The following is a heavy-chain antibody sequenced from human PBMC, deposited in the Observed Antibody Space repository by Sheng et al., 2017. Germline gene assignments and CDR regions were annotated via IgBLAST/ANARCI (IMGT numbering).Heavy chain of an antibody. CDR2: IYTSGST. CDR1: GGSISSYY. D-gene: IGHD2-2*01. CDR3: ARDLGYCSSTSCPLGHKRNWFDP. J-gene: IGHJ5*02. V-gene: IGHV4-4*07. Sequence: QVQLQESGPGLVKPSETLSLTCTVSGGSISSYYWSWIRQPAGKGLEWIGRIYTSGSTNYNPSLKSRVTMSVDTSKNQFSLKLSSVTAADTAVYYCARDLGYCSSTSCPLGHKRNWFDPWGQGTLVTVSS.